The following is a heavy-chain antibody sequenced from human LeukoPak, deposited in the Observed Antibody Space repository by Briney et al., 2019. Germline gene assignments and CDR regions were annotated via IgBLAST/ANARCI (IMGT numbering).Heavy chain of an antibody. CDR1: GFAFSNHN. J-gene: IGHJ4*02. D-gene: IGHD2-15*01. CDR3: AREVGGTGGSCYSPGFCPPYYFDY. Sequence: GGSLRLSCAASGFAFSNHNMNWVRQAPGKGLEWVSYISTSSSAIYYADSVKGRFTVSRDKVKNSLYLQMSSLRAEDTAVYYCAREVGGTGGSCYSPGFCPPYYFDYWGQGTLVTVSS. CDR2: ISTSSSAI. V-gene: IGHV3-48*01.